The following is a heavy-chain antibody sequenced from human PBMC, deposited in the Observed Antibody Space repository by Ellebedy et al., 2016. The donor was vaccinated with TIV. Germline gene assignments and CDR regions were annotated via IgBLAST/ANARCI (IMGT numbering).Heavy chain of an antibody. CDR3: AKLQVGATNYFDY. CDR2: ISSDSSYI. CDR1: GFTFSSYS. Sequence: GESLKISXAASGFTFSSYSMSWVRQAPGKGLEWVSSISSDSSYIYYADSVKGRFTISRDNSKNTLYLQMNSLRAEDTAVYYCAKLQVGATNYFDYWGQGTLVAVSS. D-gene: IGHD1-26*01. V-gene: IGHV3-21*04. J-gene: IGHJ4*02.